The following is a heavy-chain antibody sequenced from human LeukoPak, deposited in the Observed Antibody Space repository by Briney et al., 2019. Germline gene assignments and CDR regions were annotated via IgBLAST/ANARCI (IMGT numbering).Heavy chain of an antibody. CDR3: ARAYRLVGATSQFDY. Sequence: PGGSLRLSCAASGFTFSSYAMHWVRQAPGKGLEWVAVISYDGSNKYYADSVKGRFTISRDNSKSTLNLQINSLRLEDTAVYYCARAYRLVGATSQFDYWGQGTLVTVSS. CDR1: GFTFSSYA. D-gene: IGHD1-26*01. J-gene: IGHJ4*02. CDR2: ISYDGSNK. V-gene: IGHV3-30*04.